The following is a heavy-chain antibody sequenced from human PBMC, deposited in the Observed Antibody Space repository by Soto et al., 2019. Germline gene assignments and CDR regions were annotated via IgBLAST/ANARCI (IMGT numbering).Heavy chain of an antibody. Sequence: SETLSLTCTVSGGSISSYYWSWIRQPPGKGLEWIGYIYYSGSTNYNPSLKSRVTISVDTSKNQFSLKLSSVTAADTAVYYCARYNWNYWDFDYWGQGTLVTVS. D-gene: IGHD1-7*01. V-gene: IGHV4-59*08. J-gene: IGHJ4*02. CDR2: IYYSGST. CDR1: GGSISSYY. CDR3: ARYNWNYWDFDY.